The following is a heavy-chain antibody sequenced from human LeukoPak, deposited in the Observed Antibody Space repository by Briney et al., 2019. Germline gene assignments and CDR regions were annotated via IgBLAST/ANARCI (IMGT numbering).Heavy chain of an antibody. D-gene: IGHD3-22*01. Sequence: SVKVSCKASGGTCSSYAISWVRQAPGQGLEWMGRIIPILGIANYAQKFQGRVTITADESTSTAYMELSSLRSEDTAVYYCARDPPDSSGYYYVNWGQGTLVTVSS. V-gene: IGHV1-69*04. J-gene: IGHJ4*02. CDR1: GGTCSSYA. CDR3: ARDPPDSSGYYYVN. CDR2: IIPILGIA.